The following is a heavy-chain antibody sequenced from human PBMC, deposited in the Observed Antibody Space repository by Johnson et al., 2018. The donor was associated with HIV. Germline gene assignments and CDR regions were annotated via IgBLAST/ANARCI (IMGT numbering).Heavy chain of an antibody. V-gene: IGHV3-30-3*01. CDR3: ASGGSRYSGSYLSDAFDI. J-gene: IGHJ3*02. Sequence: QVQLVESGGGLVKPGGSLRLSCAASGFTFSNAWMSWVRQAPGKGLEWVAVISYGVSNKYYADSVKGRFHISRDNAKNTLYLQMNSLRAEETAVYYCASGGSRYSGSYLSDAFDIWGQGTMVTVSS. D-gene: IGHD1-26*01. CDR2: ISYGVSNK. CDR1: GFTFSNAW.